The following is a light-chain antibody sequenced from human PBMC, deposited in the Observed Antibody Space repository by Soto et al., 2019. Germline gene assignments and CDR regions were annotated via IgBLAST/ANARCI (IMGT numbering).Light chain of an antibody. V-gene: IGKV1-39*01. CDR3: QQSYNSPHT. CDR1: QTIMTY. Sequence: DIQMTQSPSSLSASVGDEVTITCRASQTIMTYLNWYQLKPGKPPRLLIYAASSLQSGVPSRFSRSGSGTDFTLTISSLQPEDFATDSCQQSYNSPHTFGRGTRVEIK. J-gene: IGKJ1*01. CDR2: AAS.